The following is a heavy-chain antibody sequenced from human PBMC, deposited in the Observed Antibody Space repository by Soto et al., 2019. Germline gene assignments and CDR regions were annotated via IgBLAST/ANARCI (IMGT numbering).Heavy chain of an antibody. V-gene: IGHV3-30*18. CDR1: GFTFSNYG. CDR3: AKDPTYTGSYCGAFDI. J-gene: IGHJ3*02. D-gene: IGHD1-26*01. CDR2: ISYDGSHQ. Sequence: QVQLVESGGGVVQPGRSLRLSCAASGFTFSNYGMHWVRQAPGKGLEWVAVISYDGSHQYYTDSVKGRFTISRDNSKNALLLQMNSLRGEDAAVYYCAKDPTYTGSYCGAFDIWGQGTMVTVS.